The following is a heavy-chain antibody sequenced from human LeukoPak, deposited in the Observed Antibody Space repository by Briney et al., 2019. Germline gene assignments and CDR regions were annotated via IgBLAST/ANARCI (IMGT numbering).Heavy chain of an antibody. V-gene: IGHV4-31*03. Sequence: SETLSLTCTVSGGSISSGGYYWSWIRQHPGKGLEWIRYIYYSGSTSYNPSLKSRVTISVDTSKNQFSLKLSSVTAADTAVYYCAREAGNSYGPNPSDYWGQGTLVTVSS. CDR3: AREAGNSYGPNPSDY. D-gene: IGHD5-18*01. CDR1: GGSISSGGYY. J-gene: IGHJ4*02. CDR2: IYYSGST.